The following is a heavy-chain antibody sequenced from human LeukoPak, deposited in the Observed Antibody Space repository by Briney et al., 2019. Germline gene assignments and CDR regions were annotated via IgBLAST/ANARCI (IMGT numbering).Heavy chain of an antibody. CDR3: ARDGIQLWTGAFDY. CDR1: GFTFSSYS. CDR2: IRSSSSTI. D-gene: IGHD5-18*01. V-gene: IGHV3-48*02. Sequence: GGSLRLSCEGSGFTFSSYSMNWVRQAPGKGLEWVSYIRSSSSTIYYADSVKGRFTISRDNAKNSLYLQMNSLRDEDTAVYYCARDGIQLWTGAFDYWGQGTLVTVSS. J-gene: IGHJ4*02.